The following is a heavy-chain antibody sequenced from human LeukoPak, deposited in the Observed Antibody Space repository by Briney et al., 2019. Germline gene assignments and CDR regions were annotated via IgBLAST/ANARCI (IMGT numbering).Heavy chain of an antibody. J-gene: IGHJ4*02. CDR3: ARTTTSFDD. CDR1: GGSISSYY. D-gene: IGHD1-1*01. Sequence: PSETLSLTCSVSGGSISSYYWSWIRQPPGKGLVWIGYWYYNGDTNYNPSLKSRVIVSADTSKNQISLKLSSVTTADTAVYYCARTTTSFDDWGQGTLVTVSS. CDR2: WYYNGDT. V-gene: IGHV4-59*01.